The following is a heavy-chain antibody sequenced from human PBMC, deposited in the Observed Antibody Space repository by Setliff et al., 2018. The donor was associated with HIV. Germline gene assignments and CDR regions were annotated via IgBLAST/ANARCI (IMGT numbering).Heavy chain of an antibody. D-gene: IGHD4-4*01. CDR2: VYNSGIT. J-gene: IGHJ3*02. V-gene: IGHV4-39*02. CDR1: GGSVSSPGYY. Sequence: SETLSLTCTVSGGSVSSPGYYWGWIRQPPGKGLEWIGSVYNSGITFKNPSLKGRFTISRDNSKNTLYVQMNSLRADDTAIYYCVRDLTTIVTRKVFDIWGQGTMVTVSS. CDR3: VRDLTTIVTRKVFDI.